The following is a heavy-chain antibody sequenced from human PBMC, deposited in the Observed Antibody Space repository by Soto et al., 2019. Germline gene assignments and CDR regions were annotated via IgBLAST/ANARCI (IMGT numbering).Heavy chain of an antibody. J-gene: IGHJ4*02. CDR2: IYYSGST. Sequence: SETLSLTCTVSGGSISSYYWSWIRQPPGKGLEWIGYIYYSGSTNYNPSLKSRVTISVDTSKNQFSLKPSSVTAADTAVYYCARSTNYYDSSGYYYRGPFDYWGQGTLVTAPQ. V-gene: IGHV4-59*01. CDR1: GGSISSYY. CDR3: ARSTNYYDSSGYYYRGPFDY. D-gene: IGHD3-22*01.